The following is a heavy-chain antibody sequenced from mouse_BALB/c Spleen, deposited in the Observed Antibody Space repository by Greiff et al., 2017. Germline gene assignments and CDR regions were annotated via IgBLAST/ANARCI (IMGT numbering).Heavy chain of an antibody. CDR1: GYSFTGYF. Sequence: EVKLMESGPELVKPGASVKISCKASGYSFTGYFMNWVKQSHGKSLEWIGRINPYNGDTFYNQKFKGKATLTVDKSSSTAHMELLSLTSEDSAVYYCGYGNPYAMDYWGQGTSVTVSS. CDR2: INPYNGDT. J-gene: IGHJ4*01. V-gene: IGHV1-37*01. CDR3: GYGNPYAMDY. D-gene: IGHD2-1*01.